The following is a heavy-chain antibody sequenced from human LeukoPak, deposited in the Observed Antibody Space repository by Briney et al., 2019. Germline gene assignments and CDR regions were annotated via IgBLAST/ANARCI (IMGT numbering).Heavy chain of an antibody. CDR3: AGTDYGDYSTGYYGMDV. Sequence: GGSLRLSCAASGFTVSSNYMSWVRQAPGKGLEWVSVIYSGGSTYYADSVKGRFTISRDNSKNTLYLQMNSLRAEDTAVYYCAGTDYGDYSTGYYGMDVWGQGTTITVSS. J-gene: IGHJ6*02. CDR2: IYSGGST. V-gene: IGHV3-66*01. D-gene: IGHD4-17*01. CDR1: GFTVSSNY.